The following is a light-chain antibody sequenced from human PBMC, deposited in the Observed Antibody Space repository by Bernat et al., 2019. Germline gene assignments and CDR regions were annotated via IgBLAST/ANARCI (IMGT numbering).Light chain of an antibody. CDR3: SSYTSSSTRV. CDR2: DVS. V-gene: IGLV2-14*03. J-gene: IGLJ2*01. CDR1: SSDVGGYNY. Sequence: QSALTQPASVSGSPGQSITISCTGTSSDVGGYNYVSWYQQHPGKAPKPMIYDVSNRPSGVSNRFSGSKSGNTASLTISWLQAEDEADYYCSSYTSSSTRVFGGGTKLTVL.